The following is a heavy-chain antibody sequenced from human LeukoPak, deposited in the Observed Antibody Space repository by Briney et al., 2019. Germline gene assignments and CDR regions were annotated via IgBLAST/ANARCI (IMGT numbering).Heavy chain of an antibody. CDR1: GGSISGYY. J-gene: IGHJ4*02. CDR2: MYYSGTI. D-gene: IGHD2-15*01. Sequence: SETLSLTCSVSGGSISGYYWSWIRQSPEKGLEWIGYMYYSGTIKYNPSLQSRVTISLDASKKQFSLKLDSVTAADTAVYYCARVNCSGGSCYFDYWGQGTLVTVSS. V-gene: IGHV4-59*01. CDR3: ARVNCSGGSCYFDY.